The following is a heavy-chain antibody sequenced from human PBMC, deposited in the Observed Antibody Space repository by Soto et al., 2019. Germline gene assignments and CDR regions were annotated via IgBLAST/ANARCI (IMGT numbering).Heavy chain of an antibody. J-gene: IGHJ3*02. Sequence: SVKVSCKASGGTFSSYAISWVRQAPGQGLEWMGGIIPIFGTANYAQKFQGRVTITADESTSTAYMELSSLRSEDTAVYYCARDREYYDSSGYSKGAFAIRGQGTMVTVSS. D-gene: IGHD3-22*01. CDR3: ARDREYYDSSGYSKGAFAI. V-gene: IGHV1-69*13. CDR2: IIPIFGTA. CDR1: GGTFSSYA.